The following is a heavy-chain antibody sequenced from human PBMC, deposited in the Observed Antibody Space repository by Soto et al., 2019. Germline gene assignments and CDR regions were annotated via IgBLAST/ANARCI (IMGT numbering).Heavy chain of an antibody. Sequence: SETLSLTCTVSGGSISSSSYYWGWIRQPPGKGLEWIGSIYYSGSTNYNPSLKSRVTISVDTSKNQFSLKLSSVTAADTAVYYCASISISRRLGATGWFDPWGQGTLVTVSS. V-gene: IGHV4-39*07. CDR3: ASISISRRLGATGWFDP. CDR1: GGSISSSSYY. J-gene: IGHJ5*02. D-gene: IGHD1-26*01. CDR2: IYYSGST.